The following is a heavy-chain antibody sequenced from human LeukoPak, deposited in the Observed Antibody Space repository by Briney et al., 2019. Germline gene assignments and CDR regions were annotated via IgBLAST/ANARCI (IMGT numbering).Heavy chain of an antibody. J-gene: IGHJ4*02. CDR2: ISSSSSYI. Sequence: GGSLRLSCAASGFTFSSYSMNWVRQAPGKGLEWVSSISSSSSYIYYADSVKGRFTIPRDNAKNSLYLQMNSLRAEDTAVYYCARERVTTTSFDYWGQGVLVTVSS. CDR1: GFTFSSYS. V-gene: IGHV3-21*01. D-gene: IGHD2/OR15-2a*01. CDR3: ARERVTTTSFDY.